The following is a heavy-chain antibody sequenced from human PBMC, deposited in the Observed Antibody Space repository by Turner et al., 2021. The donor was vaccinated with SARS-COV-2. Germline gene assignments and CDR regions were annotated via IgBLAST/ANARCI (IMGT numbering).Heavy chain of an antibody. Sequence: QVQLVKSGAEVKKPGSSVKISCKASGGTFSSYAISWVRQAPGQELEWMGGIIPILGIANYAQKFQGRVTITADKSRSSAYMELSSLRSEDTAVYYCARDGKWEPLDYWGQGTLVTVSS. CDR3: ARDGKWEPLDY. CDR2: IIPILGIA. J-gene: IGHJ4*02. D-gene: IGHD1-26*01. V-gene: IGHV1-69*10. CDR1: GGTFSSYA.